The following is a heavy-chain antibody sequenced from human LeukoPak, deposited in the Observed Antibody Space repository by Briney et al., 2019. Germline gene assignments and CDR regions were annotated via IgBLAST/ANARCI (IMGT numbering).Heavy chain of an antibody. CDR1: GFSLSTRGVA. Sequence: SGPTLVNPTQTLTLTCTFSGFSLSTRGVAVGWIRQPPGKALEWLSLIYWDDDKRYIPSLMSRLTITKDTSENQVVLTMTNMDPVDTATYYCARQLYDSGSYSDKWFDPWGQGTLVTVSS. CDR2: IYWDDDK. CDR3: ARQLYDSGSYSDKWFDP. J-gene: IGHJ5*02. D-gene: IGHD3-10*01. V-gene: IGHV2-5*02.